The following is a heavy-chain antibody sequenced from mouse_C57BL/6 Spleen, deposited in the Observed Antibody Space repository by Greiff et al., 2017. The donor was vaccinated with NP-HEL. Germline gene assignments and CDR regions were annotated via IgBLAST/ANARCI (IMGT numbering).Heavy chain of an antibody. D-gene: IGHD1-1*01. Sequence: QVQLQQPGTELVKPGASVKLSCKASGYTFTSSWMHWVKQRPGQGLEWIGNINPSNGGTNYNEKYKRKDTLTVDKSSSTAYMQLSSLSSEDSAVYYCARSHGSIYSVFAYWGQGSLVTVSA. CDR2: INPSNGGT. CDR1: GYTFTSSW. J-gene: IGHJ3*01. CDR3: ARSHGSIYSVFAY. V-gene: IGHV1-53*01.